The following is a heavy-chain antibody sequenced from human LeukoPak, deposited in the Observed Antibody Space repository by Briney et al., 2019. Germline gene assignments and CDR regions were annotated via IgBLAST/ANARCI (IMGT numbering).Heavy chain of an antibody. Sequence: PSETLSLTCTVSGGSISSYYWSWIRQPPGQGLEWIGYIYYSGSTNYNPSLKSRVTISVDTSKNQFSLKLSSVTAADTAVYYCASVRDPYSSSWYFFDYWGQGTLVTVSS. CDR2: IYYSGST. J-gene: IGHJ4*02. V-gene: IGHV4-59*01. CDR3: ASVRDPYSSSWYFFDY. CDR1: GGSISSYY. D-gene: IGHD6-13*01.